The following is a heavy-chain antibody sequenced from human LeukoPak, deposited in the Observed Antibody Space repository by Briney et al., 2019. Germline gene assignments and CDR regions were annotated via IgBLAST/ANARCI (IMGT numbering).Heavy chain of an antibody. CDR1: RGSIRTADYY. CDR3: ARTSSWYAGAWFDP. Sequence: PSETLSLTCTVSRGSIRTADYYWAWVRQPPGGGLEWLGSIYFSGTPYFNPSLKSRVAVSIDTSKNQFSLKVTSVNASDTAVYFCARTSSWYAGAWFDPWGQGTLVTVSS. V-gene: IGHV4-39*01. CDR2: IYFSGTP. J-gene: IGHJ5*02. D-gene: IGHD6-13*01.